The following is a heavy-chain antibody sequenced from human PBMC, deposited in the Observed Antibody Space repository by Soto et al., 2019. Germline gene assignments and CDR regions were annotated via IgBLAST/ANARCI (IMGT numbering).Heavy chain of an antibody. V-gene: IGHV4-34*01. CDR1: GGSFSGYY. J-gene: IGHJ6*03. CDR3: ARGHYYYYMDV. CDR2: INHSGST. Sequence: SETLSLTCAVYGGSFSGYYWSWIRQPPGKGLEWIGEINHSGSTNYNPSLKSRVTISVGTSKNQFSLKLSSVTAADTAVYYCARGHYYYYMDVWGKGTTVTVSS.